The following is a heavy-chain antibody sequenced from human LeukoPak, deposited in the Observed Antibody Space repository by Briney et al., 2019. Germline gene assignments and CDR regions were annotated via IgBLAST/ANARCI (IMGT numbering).Heavy chain of an antibody. CDR3: ARGRNTMIVVVRAFMYAFDI. D-gene: IGHD3-22*01. CDR1: GDSISSYY. CDR2: IFTSGST. Sequence: SETLSLTCNVSGDSISSYYWTWIRQPAGKGLQWIGRIFTSGSTSYNPSLKSRLTISLDMSKNQFSLKLTSVTAADTAVYYCARGRNTMIVVVRAFMYAFDIWGQGTMVTVSS. V-gene: IGHV4-4*07. J-gene: IGHJ3*02.